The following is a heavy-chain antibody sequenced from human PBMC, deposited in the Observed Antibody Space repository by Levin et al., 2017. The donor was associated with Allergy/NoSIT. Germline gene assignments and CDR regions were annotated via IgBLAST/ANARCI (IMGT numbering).Heavy chain of an antibody. Sequence: GASVKVSCKASGYTFTSYGITWVRQAPGQGLEWMAWISASNGNTFYAQKFQGRVTLTTDTSTSIAYMELRSLRSDDTAVYYCCVVATGAGPITSLDFWGQGTLVTVSS. CDR1: GYTFTSYG. CDR3: CVVATGAGPITSLDF. J-gene: IGHJ4*02. D-gene: IGHD5-12*01. V-gene: IGHV1-18*01. CDR2: ISASNGNT.